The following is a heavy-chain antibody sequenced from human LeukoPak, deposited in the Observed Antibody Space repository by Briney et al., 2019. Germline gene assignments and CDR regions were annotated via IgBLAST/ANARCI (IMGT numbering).Heavy chain of an antibody. D-gene: IGHD3-16*02. CDR2: INHSGST. V-gene: IGHV4-34*01. Sequence: SETQSLTCAVYGGSFSGYYWSWIRQPPGKGLEWIGEINHSGSTNYNPSLKSRVTISVDTSKNQFSLKLSSVTAADTAVYYCARGLRRVIFDYWGQGTLVTVSS. J-gene: IGHJ4*02. CDR3: ARGLRRVIFDY. CDR1: GGSFSGYY.